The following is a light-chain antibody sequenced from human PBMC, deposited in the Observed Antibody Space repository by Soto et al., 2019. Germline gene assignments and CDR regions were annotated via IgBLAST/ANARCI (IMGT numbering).Light chain of an antibody. V-gene: IGKV1-39*01. CDR2: ASS. J-gene: IGKJ1*01. Sequence: DIQMTQSPSSLSASIGDRVTITCRASQSIDNYLNWYQQKPGKAPNLLIYASSTLQSGVPSRFSASGSGTEFTLTISSLQPEDFVTYYCEQSYTTPRTFGQGTKVEIK. CDR3: EQSYTTPRT. CDR1: QSIDNY.